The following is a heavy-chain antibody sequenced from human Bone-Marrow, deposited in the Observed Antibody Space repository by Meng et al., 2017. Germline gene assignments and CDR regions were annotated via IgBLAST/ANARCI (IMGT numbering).Heavy chain of an antibody. CDR2: ISYDGSNK. CDR3: ARVHFDY. J-gene: IGHJ4*02. CDR1: GFTFSSYA. V-gene: IGHV3-30*01. Sequence: QVRLVESWGGVVHPGRSLILSCAASGFTFSSYAMHWFRQAPRKGLEWVAVISYDGSNKYYADSVKGRFTISRDNSKNTLYLQMNSLRAEDTAVYYCARVHFDYWGQGTLVTVSS.